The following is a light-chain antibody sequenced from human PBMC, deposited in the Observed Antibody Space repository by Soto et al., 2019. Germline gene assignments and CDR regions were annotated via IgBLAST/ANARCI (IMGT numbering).Light chain of an antibody. J-gene: IGKJ4*01. Sequence: IVLTQSPGTLSLSPGERATLSCRASQTVSSNFLAWYQEKPGQGPRLLIYGASTRATGIPDRFSGSGSGTDFTLTISRLDPEDFAVYYCRQYGRSLELAVGGGTKVEIK. CDR3: RQYGRSLELA. CDR1: QTVSSNF. V-gene: IGKV3-20*01. CDR2: GAS.